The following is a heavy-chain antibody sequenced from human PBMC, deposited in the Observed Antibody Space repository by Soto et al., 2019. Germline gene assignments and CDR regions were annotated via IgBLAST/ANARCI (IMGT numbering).Heavy chain of an antibody. D-gene: IGHD2-2*01. CDR1: GYDFSSYG. Sequence: QVQLVQSGAEVKKPGASVKVSCKASGYDFSSYGISWVRQAPGQGLEWMGWISASNGNRDYAQQLQGRVTMTSDTSRTTAYMELRSLRSDDTAVYYCVREPQRNDYWGQGTLVNVSS. J-gene: IGHJ4*02. V-gene: IGHV1-18*04. CDR3: VREPQRNDY. CDR2: ISASNGNR.